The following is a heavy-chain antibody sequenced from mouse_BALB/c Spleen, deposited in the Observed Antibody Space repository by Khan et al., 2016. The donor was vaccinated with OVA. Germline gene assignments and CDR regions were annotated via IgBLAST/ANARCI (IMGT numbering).Heavy chain of an antibody. CDR2: IWGGGST. Sequence: QVQLKESGPGLVAPSQSLSLTCTVSGFSLTNYGVHWVRQPPRKGLEWLGVIWGGGSTNYNSALMPRLSISNENSKSQVFLKMNSLQTNDTAMYYSARPYYGSAWFAYWGQGTLVTVSA. CDR1: GFSLTNYG. V-gene: IGHV2-9*02. D-gene: IGHD1-1*01. CDR3: ARPYYGSAWFAY. J-gene: IGHJ3*01.